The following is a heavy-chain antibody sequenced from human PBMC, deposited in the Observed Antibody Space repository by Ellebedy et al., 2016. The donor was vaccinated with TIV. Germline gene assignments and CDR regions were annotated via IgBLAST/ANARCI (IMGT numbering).Heavy chain of an antibody. Sequence: GESLKISCAASGFTFNSYAMSWVRQAPGKGLEWISTIGVKTYYADSVKGRFTISRDNSRNTVYLQMNSLTAEDTAVYYCSKERATGSYSTDVCDIWGQGTMVTVSS. CDR2: IGVKT. V-gene: IGHV3-23*01. CDR3: SKERATGSYSTDVCDI. D-gene: IGHD1-26*01. J-gene: IGHJ3*02. CDR1: GFTFNSYA.